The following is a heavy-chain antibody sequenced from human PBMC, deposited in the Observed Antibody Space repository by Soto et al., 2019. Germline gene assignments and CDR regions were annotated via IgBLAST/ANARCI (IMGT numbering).Heavy chain of an antibody. CDR2: IFSNDEK. Sequence: SGPTLVNPTETLTLTCTFSGFSLSNARMGVSWIRQPPGKALEWLAHIFSNDEKSYSTSLKSRLTISKDTSKSQVVLTMTNMDPVDTATYYCARTSGVAAAGRHFDYWGQGTLVTVSS. V-gene: IGHV2-26*01. J-gene: IGHJ4*02. CDR1: GFSLSNARMG. CDR3: ARTSGVAAAGRHFDY. D-gene: IGHD6-13*01.